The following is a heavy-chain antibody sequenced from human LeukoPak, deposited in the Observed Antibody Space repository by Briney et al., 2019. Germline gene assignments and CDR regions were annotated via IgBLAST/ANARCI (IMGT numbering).Heavy chain of an antibody. CDR1: GGFISSSSYY. CDR2: IYYSGST. J-gene: IGHJ4*02. CDR3: ARRVVVGATTAVTDY. D-gene: IGHD1-26*01. Sequence: SETLSLTCTVSGGFISSSSYYWGWIRQPPGKGLEWIGSIYYSGSTYYNPSLKSRVTISVDTSKNQFSLKLSSVTAADTAVYYCARRVVVGATTAVTDYWGQGTLVTVSS. V-gene: IGHV4-39*01.